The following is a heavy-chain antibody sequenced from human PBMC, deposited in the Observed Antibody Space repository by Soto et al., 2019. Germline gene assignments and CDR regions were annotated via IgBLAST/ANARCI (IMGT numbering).Heavy chain of an antibody. D-gene: IGHD3-22*01. CDR1: GGSISSSSYY. V-gene: IGHV4-39*01. CDR3: ARLPSYYDSSGYYSPGYYYGMDV. CDR2: IYYSGST. J-gene: IGHJ6*02. Sequence: QLQLQESGPGLVKPSETLSLTCTVSGGSISSSSYYWGWIRQPPGKGLEWIGSIYYSGSTYYNPSVKSRVSISVDTSKNQFSLKLSSVTAADTAVYYCARLPSYYDSSGYYSPGYYYGMDVWGQGTTVTVSS.